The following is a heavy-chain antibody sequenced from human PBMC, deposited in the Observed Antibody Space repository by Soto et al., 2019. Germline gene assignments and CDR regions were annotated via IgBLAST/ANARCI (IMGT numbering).Heavy chain of an antibody. CDR3: AKETGVPRGGGGTEPLDI. J-gene: IGHJ3*02. CDR1: GYSFTSQY. V-gene: IGHV1-46*03. Sequence: QVQLVQSGAEVKKPGASVKISCEASGYSFTSQYVHWVRQAPGQGLEWMGIINPNGGSTTYAQKFQGRDTLPRDTATSKVYMGLGPLDIGDAGVYFLAKETGVPRGGGGTEPLDIWGQGTMVTVAS. CDR2: INPNGGST. D-gene: IGHD3-16*01.